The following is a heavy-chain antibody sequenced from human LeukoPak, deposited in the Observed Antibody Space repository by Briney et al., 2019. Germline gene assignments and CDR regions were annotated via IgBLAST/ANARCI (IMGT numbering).Heavy chain of an antibody. Sequence: PSETLSLTCTVSGGSISRYYWSWIRQPPGKGLEWIGYIYYSGSTNYNPSLRSRVTISVDTSKNQFSLKLSSVTAADTAVYYCARYRRIDILTGNDAFDIWGQGTMVTVSS. J-gene: IGHJ3*02. D-gene: IGHD3-9*01. CDR3: ARYRRIDILTGNDAFDI. CDR1: GGSISRYY. V-gene: IGHV4-59*01. CDR2: IYYSGST.